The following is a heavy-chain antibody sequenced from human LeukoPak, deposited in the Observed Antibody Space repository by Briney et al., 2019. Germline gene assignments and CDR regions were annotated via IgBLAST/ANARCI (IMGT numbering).Heavy chain of an antibody. CDR2: ISYDGSNE. D-gene: IGHD3-22*01. J-gene: IGHJ4*02. V-gene: IGHV3-30-3*01. CDR3: ARPNYYDSSGYADY. CDR1: GFTFSSYA. Sequence: GGSLRLSCAASGFTFSSYAMHWVRQAPGKGLEWVAVISYDGSNEYYADSVKGRFTISRDNSKNTLYLQMNSLRAEDTAVYYCARPNYYDSSGYADYWGQGTLVTVSS.